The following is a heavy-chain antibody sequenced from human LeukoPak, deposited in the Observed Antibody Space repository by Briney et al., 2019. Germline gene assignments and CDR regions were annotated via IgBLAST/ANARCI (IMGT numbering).Heavy chain of an antibody. CDR2: IKQDGSEK. V-gene: IGHV3-7*03. CDR1: GFTFSRYW. CDR3: AKDTGWYYFDY. J-gene: IGHJ4*02. D-gene: IGHD6-19*01. Sequence: GGSLRLSCAASGFTFSRYWMSWVRQAPGKGLEWVANIKQDGSEKFYVDSVRGRFTISRDNAKNSLYLQMNSLRAEDTAVYYCAKDTGWYYFDYWGREPWSPSPQ.